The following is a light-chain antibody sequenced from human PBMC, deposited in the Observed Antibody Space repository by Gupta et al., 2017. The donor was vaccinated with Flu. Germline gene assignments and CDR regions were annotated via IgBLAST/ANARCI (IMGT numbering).Light chain of an antibody. Sequence: VMPQPPLSLLVTPGEPASISCRSSQSLLHTNGYNYLDWYLQKAGQPPQLLIYLGSTRASGVPDRFSGGASGTDFTLKISRVEAEDVGVYYCMQTLQTPFTFGQGTKLEIK. CDR1: QSLLHTNGYNY. CDR2: LGS. CDR3: MQTLQTPFT. V-gene: IGKV2-28*01. J-gene: IGKJ2*01.